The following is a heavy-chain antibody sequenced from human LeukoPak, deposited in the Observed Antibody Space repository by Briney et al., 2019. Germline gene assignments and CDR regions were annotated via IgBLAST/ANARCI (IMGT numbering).Heavy chain of an antibody. Sequence: ASVKVSCKASGGTFSSYAISWVRLAPGQGLEWMGGIIPIFGTANYAQKFQGRVTITADESTSTAYMELSSLRSEDTAVYYCASTYYYDSSGYYSFDYWGQGTLVTVSS. CDR3: ASTYYYDSSGYYSFDY. V-gene: IGHV1-69*13. J-gene: IGHJ4*02. D-gene: IGHD3-22*01. CDR2: IIPIFGTA. CDR1: GGTFSSYA.